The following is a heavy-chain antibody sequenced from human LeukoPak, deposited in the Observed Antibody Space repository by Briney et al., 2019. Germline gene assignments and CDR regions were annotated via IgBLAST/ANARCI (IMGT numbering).Heavy chain of an antibody. D-gene: IGHD6-19*01. CDR2: IYYSGNT. CDR1: GGSISSSNYN. CDR3: ARGRKAVAGPFDY. J-gene: IGHJ4*02. Sequence: PSETLSLTCTVSGGSISSSNYNWGWIRQPPGKGLEWIGSIYYSGNTYYNPSLESRVTISLDTSKNQFSLKLSSVTAADTAVYYCARGRKAVAGPFDYWGQGTLVTVSS. V-gene: IGHV4-39*01.